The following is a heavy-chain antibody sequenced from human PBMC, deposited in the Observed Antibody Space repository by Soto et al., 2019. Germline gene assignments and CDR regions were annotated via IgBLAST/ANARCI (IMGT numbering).Heavy chain of an antibody. J-gene: IGHJ4*02. CDR3: AKDSALGYGDYNSGPVSFDY. Sequence: SGGSLRLSCAASGFTFDDYAMHWVRQAPGKGLEWVSGISWNSGSIGYADSVKGRFTISRDNAKNSLYLQMNSLRAEDTALYYCAKDSALGYGDYNSGPVSFDYWGQGTLVTSPQ. CDR2: ISWNSGSI. CDR1: GFTFDDYA. V-gene: IGHV3-9*01. D-gene: IGHD4-17*01.